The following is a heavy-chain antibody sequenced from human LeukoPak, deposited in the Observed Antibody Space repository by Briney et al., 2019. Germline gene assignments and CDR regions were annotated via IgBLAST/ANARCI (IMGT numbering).Heavy chain of an antibody. CDR2: IYHSGST. J-gene: IGHJ4*02. Sequence: PSETLSLTCAVSGGSISSSNWWSWVRQPPGKGLEWIGEIYHSGSTNYNPSLKSRVTISVDKSKNQFSLKLSSVTAADTAVYYCATARSYDSSGYYYPRSFDYWGQGTLVTVSS. CDR1: GGSISSSNW. D-gene: IGHD3-22*01. V-gene: IGHV4-4*02. CDR3: ATARSYDSSGYYYPRSFDY.